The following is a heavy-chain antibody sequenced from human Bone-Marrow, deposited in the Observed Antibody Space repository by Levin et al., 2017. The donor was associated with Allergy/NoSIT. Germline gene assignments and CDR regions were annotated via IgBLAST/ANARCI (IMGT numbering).Heavy chain of an antibody. CDR2: IYYSGTT. CDR3: TRGYCTSASCSLNWFDP. D-gene: IGHD2-2*01. V-gene: IGHV4-61*01. J-gene: IGHJ5*02. Sequence: SETLSLTCTVSGGSVSSASYYWSWIRQPPGKGLEWIGYIYYSGTTNYNPSLKGRVTISLDTSKNQFSLHLTSMTAADTAVYYCTRGYCTSASCSLNWFDPWGQGIRATVSS. CDR1: GGSVSSASYY.